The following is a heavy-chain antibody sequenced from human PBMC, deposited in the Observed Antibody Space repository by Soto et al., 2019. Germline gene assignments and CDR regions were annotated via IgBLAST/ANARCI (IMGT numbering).Heavy chain of an antibody. CDR1: SGSISSSSYH. D-gene: IGHD2-2*01. Sequence: PSETLSLTCTVSSGSISSSSYHWGWIRQPPGKGLEWIGNIYYSGSTYYNPSLKSRIAISVDTSKNQFSLKLSSVTAADTAVYYCAKLAGYCSGNSCHGDYAMDVWGQGTTVTVSS. CDR2: IYYSGST. V-gene: IGHV4-39*01. J-gene: IGHJ6*02. CDR3: AKLAGYCSGNSCHGDYAMDV.